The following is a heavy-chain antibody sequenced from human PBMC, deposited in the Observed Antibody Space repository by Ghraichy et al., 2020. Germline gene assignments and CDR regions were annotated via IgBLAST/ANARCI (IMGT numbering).Heavy chain of an antibody. D-gene: IGHD4-11*01. CDR2: INPNSGGT. V-gene: IGHV1-2*02. CDR1: GYTFTDYY. Sequence: SVKVSCKASGYTFTDYYIHWMRQAPGQGLEWMGWINPNSGGTNCAQKFQGRVTMTRDTSISTAYMELSRLRSDDTAVYYCARGPSTGGFDYWGQGTLVTVSS. CDR3: ARGPSTGGFDY. J-gene: IGHJ4*02.